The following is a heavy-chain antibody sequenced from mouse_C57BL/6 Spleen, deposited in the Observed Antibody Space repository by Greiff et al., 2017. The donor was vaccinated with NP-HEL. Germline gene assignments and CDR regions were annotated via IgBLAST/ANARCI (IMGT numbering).Heavy chain of an antibody. Sequence: VQLQQSGAELVRPGTSVKVSCKASGYAFTNYLIEWVKQRPGQGLEWIGVINPGSGGTNYNEKFKGKATLTADKSSSTAYMQLSSLTSEDSAVYFGARGLPYYFDYWGQGTTLTVSS. CDR3: ARGLPYYFDY. D-gene: IGHD5-5*01. V-gene: IGHV1-54*01. CDR2: INPGSGGT. CDR1: GYAFTNYL. J-gene: IGHJ2*01.